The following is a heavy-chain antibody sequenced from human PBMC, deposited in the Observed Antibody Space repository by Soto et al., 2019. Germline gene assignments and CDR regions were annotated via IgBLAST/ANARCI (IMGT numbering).Heavy chain of an antibody. V-gene: IGHV4-4*02. CDR1: GGSISSTNW. CDR3: ARIAAAGTRFDY. D-gene: IGHD6-13*01. CDR2: IYHSGNT. Sequence: QVQLQESGPGLVKPSGTLSLTCAVSGGSISSTNWWSWVRQPPGKGLEWIGEIYHSGNTNYNPSPXSRXTISVGKSKNQFSLKLSSVTAADTAVYFCARIAAAGTRFDYWGQGTLVTVSS. J-gene: IGHJ4*02.